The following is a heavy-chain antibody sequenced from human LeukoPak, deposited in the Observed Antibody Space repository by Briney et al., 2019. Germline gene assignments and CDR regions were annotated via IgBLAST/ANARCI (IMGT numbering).Heavy chain of an antibody. CDR2: IWYDGSNK. V-gene: IGHV3-33*01. Sequence: PGGSLRLSCAASGFTFSSYGMHWVRQAPGKGLEWVAVIWYDGSNKYYADSVKGRFTISRDNSKNTLYLQMNSLRAEDTAVYYCASKEIVVVGNGAFDIWGQGTMVTVSS. J-gene: IGHJ3*02. D-gene: IGHD2-15*01. CDR1: GFTFSSYG. CDR3: ASKEIVVVGNGAFDI.